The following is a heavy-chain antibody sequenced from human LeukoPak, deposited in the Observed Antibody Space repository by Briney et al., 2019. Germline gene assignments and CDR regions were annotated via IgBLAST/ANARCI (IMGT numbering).Heavy chain of an antibody. Sequence: GGSLRLSCAASGLTFSNYWMSWVRQAPGKGLEWVANINQDGSEKYYVDSVKGRFTIFRDSAKNSLYLQMNSLRAEDTAVYYCARLGYSAYETYYFDFWGQGTLVTVSS. CDR2: INQDGSEK. D-gene: IGHD5-12*01. J-gene: IGHJ4*02. V-gene: IGHV3-7*04. CDR3: ARLGYSAYETYYFDF. CDR1: GLTFSNYW.